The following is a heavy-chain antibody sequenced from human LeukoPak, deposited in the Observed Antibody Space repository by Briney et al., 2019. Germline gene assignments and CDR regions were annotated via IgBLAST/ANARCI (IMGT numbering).Heavy chain of an antibody. CDR2: INPSGGDT. CDR1: GGTSSSYA. D-gene: IGHD2-21*02. CDR3: ARTYCAEDCSIRYFDY. J-gene: IGHJ4*02. V-gene: IGHV1-46*01. Sequence: ASVKVSCKASGGTSSSYAISWVRQAPGQGLERLGIINPSGGDTKYAQKFQGRVTLTRDKSTSTVYMELSSLTSDDTAVYYCARTYCAEDCSIRYFDYWGQGTLVTVSS.